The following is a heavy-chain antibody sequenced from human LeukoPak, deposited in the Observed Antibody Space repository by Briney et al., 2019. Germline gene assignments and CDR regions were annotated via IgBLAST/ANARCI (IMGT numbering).Heavy chain of an antibody. D-gene: IGHD5-18*01. CDR3: ARVGANSYGLDYYYYYYMDV. Sequence: SVKVSCKASGGTFISYTISWVRQAPGQGGEWMGRIIPILGIANYAQKFRGRVTITAEKSTSTAYMELSSLRSEDTAVYYCARVGANSYGLDYYYYYYMDVWGKGTTVTVSS. CDR2: IIPILGIA. J-gene: IGHJ6*03. V-gene: IGHV1-69*02. CDR1: GGTFISYT.